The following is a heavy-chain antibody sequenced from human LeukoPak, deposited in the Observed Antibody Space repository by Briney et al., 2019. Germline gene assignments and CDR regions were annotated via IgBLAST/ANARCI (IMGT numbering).Heavy chain of an antibody. D-gene: IGHD3-10*01. CDR1: GGSISSYY. CDR2: IYYSGST. J-gene: IGHJ6*03. Sequence: PSETLSLTCTVSGGSISSYYWGWIRQPPGKGLEWSGYIYYSGSTNYNPSLKSRVTISVDTSKNQFSLKLSSVTAADTAVYYCARDAMVRGVISYYYYMDVWGKGTTVTVSS. V-gene: IGHV4-59*01. CDR3: ARDAMVRGVISYYYYMDV.